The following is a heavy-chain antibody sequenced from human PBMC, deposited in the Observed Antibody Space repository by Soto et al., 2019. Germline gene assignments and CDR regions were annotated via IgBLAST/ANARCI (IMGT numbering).Heavy chain of an antibody. CDR3: VKDYCYGIAAAGNWFDP. D-gene: IGHD6-13*01. CDR2: ISSNGGST. J-gene: IGHJ5*02. Sequence: VGSLRLSCSASGFTFSSYAMHWVRQAPGKGLEYVSAISSNGGSTYYADSVKGRFTISRDNSKNTLYLQMSSLRAEDTAVYYCVKDYCYGIAAAGNWFDPWGQGTLVTVSS. CDR1: GFTFSSYA. V-gene: IGHV3-64D*06.